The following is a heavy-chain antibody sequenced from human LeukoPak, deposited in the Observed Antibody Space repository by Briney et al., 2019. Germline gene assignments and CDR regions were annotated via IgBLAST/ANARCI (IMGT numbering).Heavy chain of an antibody. CDR3: VKVSSFFTSHDGFDM. Sequence: PGGSLRLSCAASGFTMSNSAMSWVRQAPGKGLEWVSAINGGNSDTNYAESVKGRFTISRDNSRNTLYLQMNSLRAEDTAVYYCVKVSSFFTSHDGFDMWGQGTMVTVSS. CDR1: GFTMSNSA. D-gene: IGHD2/OR15-2a*01. CDR2: INGGNSDT. J-gene: IGHJ3*02. V-gene: IGHV3-23*01.